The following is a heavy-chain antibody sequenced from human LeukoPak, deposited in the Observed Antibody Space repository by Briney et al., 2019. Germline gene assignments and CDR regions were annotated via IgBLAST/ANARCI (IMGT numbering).Heavy chain of an antibody. V-gene: IGHV4-4*07. CDR1: GGSISSYY. J-gene: IGHJ3*02. CDR3: ARVQLFDSDAFVT. D-gene: IGHD3-10*01. CDR2: IYTSGST. Sequence: SETLSLTCTVSGGSISSYYWSWIRQPAGKGLEWIGRIYTSGSTNSNPSLKSRVTMSVDPSKNQFSLRLSSVTAADTAVYYCARVQLFDSDAFVTCGQGEMVTVSS.